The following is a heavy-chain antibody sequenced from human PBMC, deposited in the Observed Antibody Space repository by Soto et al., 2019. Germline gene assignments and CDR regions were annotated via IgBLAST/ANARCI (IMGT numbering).Heavy chain of an antibody. CDR3: ARGYCISTSCPTGVDP. Sequence: QVQLVQSGAEVKKPGASVKVSCKASGYTFTSYDINWVRQATGQGLEWMGWMNPNSGNTGYAQKFQGRVTMTRNTSISTAYMALSSLRSEDTAVYYCARGYCISTSCPTGVDPWGQGTLVTVSS. D-gene: IGHD2-2*01. J-gene: IGHJ5*02. CDR1: GYTFTSYD. V-gene: IGHV1-8*01. CDR2: MNPNSGNT.